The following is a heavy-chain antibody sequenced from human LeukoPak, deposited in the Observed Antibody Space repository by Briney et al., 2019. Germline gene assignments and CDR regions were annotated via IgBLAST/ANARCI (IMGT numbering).Heavy chain of an antibody. Sequence: GGSLRLSCAASGFTVSSNYMSWVRQAPGKGLEWVSVIYSGGSTYYADSVKGRFTISRDNSKNTLYLQMNSLRAEDTAVYYCARDGGYSYGYVSAFDIWGQGTMVTVSS. V-gene: IGHV3-66*01. CDR2: IYSGGST. CDR3: ARDGGYSYGYVSAFDI. J-gene: IGHJ3*02. CDR1: GFTVSSNY. D-gene: IGHD5-18*01.